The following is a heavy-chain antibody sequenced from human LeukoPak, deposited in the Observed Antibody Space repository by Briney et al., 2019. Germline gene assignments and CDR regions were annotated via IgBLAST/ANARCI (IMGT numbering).Heavy chain of an antibody. CDR1: GGSISSYY. D-gene: IGHD6-13*01. J-gene: IGHJ4*02. CDR2: IYYSGST. V-gene: IGHV4-59*01. Sequence: PSETLSLTCTVSGGSISSYYWSWIRQPPGKGLEWIGYIYYSGSTNYNPPLKSRVTISVDTSKNQFSLKLSSVTAADTAVYYCASSYSSSWYYFDYWGQGTLVTVSS. CDR3: ASSYSSSWYYFDY.